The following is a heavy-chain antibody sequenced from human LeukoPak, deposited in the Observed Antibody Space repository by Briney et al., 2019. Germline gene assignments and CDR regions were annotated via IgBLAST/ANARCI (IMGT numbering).Heavy chain of an antibody. J-gene: IGHJ4*02. CDR3: ARGAKYYDILTGYRGNLALDY. CDR2: ISAYNGNT. Sequence: ASVTVSCKASGYTFTSYGISWVRQAPGQGLEWMGWISAYNGNTNYAQKLQGRVTMTTDTSTSTAYMELRSLRSDDTAVYYCARGAKYYDILTGYRGNLALDYWGQGTLVTVSS. CDR1: GYTFTSYG. V-gene: IGHV1-18*04. D-gene: IGHD3-9*01.